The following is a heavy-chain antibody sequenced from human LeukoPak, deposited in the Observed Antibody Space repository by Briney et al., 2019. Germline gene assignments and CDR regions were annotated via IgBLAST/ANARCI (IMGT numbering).Heavy chain of an antibody. J-gene: IGHJ5*02. V-gene: IGHV4-4*07. CDR1: GDSISSFF. CDR3: AKWHIEHLVRWFDP. Sequence: PSETLSLTCTVSGDSISSFFWSWIRQPAGKGLEWIGRIHGSGSTNYNPSLRSRVTMSVDTSKNQFSLKLNSVTAADTAVYYCAKWHIEHLVRWFDPWGQGTLVTVSS. D-gene: IGHD2-21*01. CDR2: IHGSGST.